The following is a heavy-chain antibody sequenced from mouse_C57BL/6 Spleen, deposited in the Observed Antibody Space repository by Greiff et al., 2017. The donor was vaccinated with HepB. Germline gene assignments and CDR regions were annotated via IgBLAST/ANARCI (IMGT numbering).Heavy chain of an antibody. Sequence: LVESGAELARPGASVKMSCKASGYTFTSYTMHWVKQRPGQGLEWIGYINPSSGYTKYNQKFKDKATLTADKSSSTAYMQLSSLTSEDSAVYYCARTTPYAMDYWGQGTSVTVSS. D-gene: IGHD5-5*01. CDR2: INPSSGYT. CDR3: ARTTPYAMDY. J-gene: IGHJ4*01. CDR1: GYTFTSYT. V-gene: IGHV1-4*01.